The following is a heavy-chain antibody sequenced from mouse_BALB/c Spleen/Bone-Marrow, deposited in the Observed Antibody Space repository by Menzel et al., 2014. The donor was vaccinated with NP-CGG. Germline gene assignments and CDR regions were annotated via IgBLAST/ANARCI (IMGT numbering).Heavy chain of an antibody. CDR1: GYTFTSYW. CDR3: ARFPIYYGNYGAMDY. Sequence: LGKPGASVKLSCKASGYTFTSYWINWIKQRPGQGLEWIGRIAPGSGSTYYNEMFKGKATLNVDTSSSTAYIQLSSLSSEDSAVYFCARFPIYYGNYGAMDYWGQGTSVTVSS. D-gene: IGHD2-1*01. J-gene: IGHJ4*01. CDR2: IAPGSGST. V-gene: IGHV1S41*01.